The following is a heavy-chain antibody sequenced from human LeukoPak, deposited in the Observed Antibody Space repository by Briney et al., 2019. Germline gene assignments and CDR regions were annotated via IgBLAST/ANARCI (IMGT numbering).Heavy chain of an antibody. V-gene: IGHV1-69*13. CDR1: GGTFSSYA. CDR2: IIPIFGTA. Sequence: SVKVSCKASGGTFSSYAISWVRQAPGQGLEWMGGIIPIFGTANYAQKFQGRVTITADESTSTAYMELSSLRSEDTAVYYCASAVVPAAGNYYYYYYMDVWGKGTTVTVSS. D-gene: IGHD2-2*01. CDR3: ASAVVPAAGNYYYYYYMDV. J-gene: IGHJ6*03.